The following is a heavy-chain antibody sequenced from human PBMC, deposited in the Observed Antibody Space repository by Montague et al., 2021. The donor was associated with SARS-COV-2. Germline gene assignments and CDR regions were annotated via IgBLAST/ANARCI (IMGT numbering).Heavy chain of an antibody. CDR3: ARIRDYDILTGSYSGFDY. CDR1: GFSLSTSGMC. J-gene: IGHJ4*02. D-gene: IGHD3-9*01. CDR2: IDWDDDK. V-gene: IGHV2-70*01. Sequence: PALVKPTQTLTLTCTFSGFSLSTSGMCVSWIRQPPGKALEWLALIDWDDDKHYSTSLKTRLTISKDTSKNQVVLTMTNVDPVDTATYYCARIRDYDILTGSYSGFDYWGQGTLVTVSS.